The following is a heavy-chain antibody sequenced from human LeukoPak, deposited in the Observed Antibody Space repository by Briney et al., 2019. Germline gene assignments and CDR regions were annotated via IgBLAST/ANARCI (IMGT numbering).Heavy chain of an antibody. D-gene: IGHD1-14*01. CDR3: ARDTPGGAFDI. CDR2: IYYTGST. Sequence: SETLSLTCTVSGGSISSYHWSWIRQPPGKGLEWIGHIYYTGSTNYNPSLKSRVTISLDTSKNQFSLKLSSVTAADTAVYYCARDTPGGAFDIWGQGTMVTVSS. J-gene: IGHJ3*02. V-gene: IGHV4-59*01. CDR1: GGSISSYH.